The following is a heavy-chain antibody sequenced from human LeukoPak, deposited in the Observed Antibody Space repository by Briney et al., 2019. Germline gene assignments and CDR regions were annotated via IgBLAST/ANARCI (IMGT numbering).Heavy chain of an antibody. D-gene: IGHD3/OR15-3a*01. J-gene: IGHJ4*02. CDR3: ARQTGSGLFILP. CDR2: IYYSGST. CDR1: GGFISSSSYY. V-gene: IGHV4-39*07. Sequence: SETLSLTCTVSGGFISSSSYYWGWIRQPPGKGLEWIGSIYYSGSTYYNPPLKSRVTISVDTSKNQFSLKLSSVTAADTAVYYCARQTGSGLFILPGGQGTLVTVSS.